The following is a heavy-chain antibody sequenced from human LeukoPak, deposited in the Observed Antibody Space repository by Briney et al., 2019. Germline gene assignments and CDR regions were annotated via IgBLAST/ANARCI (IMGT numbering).Heavy chain of an antibody. CDR2: IYSGGST. CDR3: ARLLSSGWQEGQIRLGNYFDY. V-gene: IGHV3-53*01. Sequence: GGSLRLSCAASGFTVSSNYMSWVRQAPGKGLEWVSVIYSGGSTYYADSVKGRFTISRDNSKNTLYLQMNSLRAEDTAVYYCARLLSSGWQEGQIRLGNYFDYWGQGTRVTVSS. J-gene: IGHJ4*02. CDR1: GFTVSSNY. D-gene: IGHD6-19*01.